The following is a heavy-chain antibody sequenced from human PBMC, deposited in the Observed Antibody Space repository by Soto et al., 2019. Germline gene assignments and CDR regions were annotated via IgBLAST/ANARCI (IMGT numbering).Heavy chain of an antibody. CDR1: GGSFSGYY. J-gene: IGHJ6*03. D-gene: IGHD3-3*01. Sequence: QVQLQQWGAGLLKPSETLSLTCAVYGGSFSGYYWSWIRQPPGKGLEWIGEINHSGSTNYNPSLKSRVTISVDTSKNQFSLKLSSVTAEDTAVYYCARGDDFWSVGYYMDVWGKGTTVTVSS. CDR2: INHSGST. CDR3: ARGDDFWSVGYYMDV. V-gene: IGHV4-34*01.